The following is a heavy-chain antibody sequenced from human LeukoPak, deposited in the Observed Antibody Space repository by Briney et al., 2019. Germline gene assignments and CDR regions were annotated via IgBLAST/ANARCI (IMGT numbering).Heavy chain of an antibody. D-gene: IGHD3-9*01. CDR3: AREEAYYDILPGYYYGMDV. Sequence: GGSLRLSCAASGSTFSSYWMHWVRQAPGKGLVWVSRINSDGSSTSYADSVKGRFTISRDNAKNTLYLQMNSLRAEDTAVYYCAREEAYYDILPGYYYGMDVWGQGTTVTVSS. CDR2: INSDGSST. J-gene: IGHJ6*02. V-gene: IGHV3-74*01. CDR1: GSTFSSYW.